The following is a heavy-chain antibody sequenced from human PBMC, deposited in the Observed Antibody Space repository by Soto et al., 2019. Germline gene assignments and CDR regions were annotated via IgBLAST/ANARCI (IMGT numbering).Heavy chain of an antibody. CDR2: IYHSGST. CDR3: ARDLIVVVPAATYYYYYGMDV. J-gene: IGHJ6*02. D-gene: IGHD2-2*01. CDR1: GGSIGSSNW. Sequence: PSGTLSLTCAVSGGSIGSSNWWSWVRQPPGKGREWIGEIYHSGSTNYNPSLKSRVTISVDKSKNQFSLKLSSVTAADTAVYYCARDLIVVVPAATYYYYYGMDVWGQGTTVTV. V-gene: IGHV4-4*02.